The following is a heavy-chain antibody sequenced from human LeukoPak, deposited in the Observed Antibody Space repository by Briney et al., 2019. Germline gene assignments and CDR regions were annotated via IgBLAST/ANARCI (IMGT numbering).Heavy chain of an antibody. CDR2: INHSGST. CDR3: ARLWNYYYFDY. Sequence: SETLSLTCAVYGGSFSGYYWSWIRQPPGKGLEWIGEINHSGSTNYNPSLKSRVTISVDTSKNQFSLKLSSVTTADTAVYYCARLWNYYYFDYWGQGTLVTVSS. J-gene: IGHJ4*02. V-gene: IGHV4-34*01. D-gene: IGHD1-7*01. CDR1: GGSFSGYY.